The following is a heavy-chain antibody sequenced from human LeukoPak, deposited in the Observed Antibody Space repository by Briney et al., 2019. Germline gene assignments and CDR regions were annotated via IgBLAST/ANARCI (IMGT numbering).Heavy chain of an antibody. J-gene: IGHJ4*02. CDR2: IRYDGSNK. V-gene: IGHV3-30*02. D-gene: IGHD3-3*01. CDR3: AKDRGSITIFGGFDY. CDR1: GFTFSSYG. Sequence: GGSLRLSCAASGFTFSSYGMHWVRQAPGKGLEWVAFIRYDGSNKYYADSVKGRFTISRDNSKNTLYLQMNSLRAEDTALYYCAKDRGSITIFGGFDYWGQGTLVTVSS.